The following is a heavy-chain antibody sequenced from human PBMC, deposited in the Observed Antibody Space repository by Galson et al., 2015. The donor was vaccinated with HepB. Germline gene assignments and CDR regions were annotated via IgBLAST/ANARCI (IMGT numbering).Heavy chain of an antibody. CDR1: GYNFTSYW. V-gene: IGHV5-51*01. Sequence: QSGAEVKKPGESLKISCKGSGYNFTSYWIGWVRQMPGKGLEWMGTIYPGDSDIRYSPSFQGQVTISADKSISTAYLQWSSLKASDTAMYYCARHPFPSGGPRGYYDMDVWGQGTTVTVSS. J-gene: IGHJ6*02. CDR2: IYPGDSDI. D-gene: IGHD1-26*01. CDR3: ARHPFPSGGPRGYYDMDV.